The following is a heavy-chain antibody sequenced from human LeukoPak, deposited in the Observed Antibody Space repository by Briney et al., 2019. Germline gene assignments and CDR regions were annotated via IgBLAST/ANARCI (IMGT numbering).Heavy chain of an antibody. D-gene: IGHD3-3*01. CDR3: ARSPFGVVPDAFDI. CDR1: GGSISSSSYY. V-gene: IGHV4-39*07. J-gene: IGHJ3*02. CDR2: IYYSGST. Sequence: SETLSLTCTVSGGSISSSSYYWGWIRQPPGKGLEWIGSIYYSGSTYYNPSLKSRVTISVDTSKNQFSLKLSSVTAADTAVYYCARSPFGVVPDAFDIWGQGTMVTVSS.